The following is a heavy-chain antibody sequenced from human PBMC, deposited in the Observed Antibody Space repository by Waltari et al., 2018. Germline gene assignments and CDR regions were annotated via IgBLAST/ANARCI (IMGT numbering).Heavy chain of an antibody. CDR3: ARRNLGYAFDI. Sequence: QVQLVQSGAEVKKPGSSVKGSCKASGGAFGCYAITWGRQAPGHGLEWWGGMIPSYGTPNFAQKFQGRVTFTADESTTTAYMELTSLKSEDTAIYYCARRNLGYAFDIWGQGTLVTVSS. J-gene: IGHJ3*02. V-gene: IGHV1-69*12. D-gene: IGHD1-26*01. CDR2: MIPSYGTP. CDR1: GGAFGCYA.